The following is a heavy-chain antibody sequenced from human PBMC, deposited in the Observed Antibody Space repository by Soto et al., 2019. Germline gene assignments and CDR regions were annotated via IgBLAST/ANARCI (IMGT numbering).Heavy chain of an antibody. Sequence: QVQLVESGGGVVQPGRSLRLSCAASGFTFSSYAMHWVRQAPGKGLEWVAVISYDGSNKYYADSVKGRFTISRDNSKNXLXXQMNSLRAEDTAVYYCARSWGRWLQNYYYYNGMDVWGQGTTVTVSS. CDR3: ARSWGRWLQNYYYYNGMDV. J-gene: IGHJ6*02. CDR1: GFTFSSYA. D-gene: IGHD3-16*01. CDR2: ISYDGSNK. V-gene: IGHV3-30-3*01.